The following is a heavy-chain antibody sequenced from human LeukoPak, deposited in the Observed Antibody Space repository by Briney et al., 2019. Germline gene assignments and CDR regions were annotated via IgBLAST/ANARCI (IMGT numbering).Heavy chain of an antibody. CDR1: GDSMSTHY. CDR3: ARDSLVDCSSTSCYGGYYYYGMDV. CDR2: IHNSGST. J-gene: IGHJ6*02. V-gene: IGHV4-59*11. Sequence: SETLSLNCTVSGDSMSTHYWNWIRHPPLTALQWIRYIHNSGSTIYNPSLKSRVTISVDTSKNQFSLKLSSVTAADTAVYYCARDSLVDCSSTSCYGGYYYYGMDVWGQGTTVTVSS. D-gene: IGHD2-2*01.